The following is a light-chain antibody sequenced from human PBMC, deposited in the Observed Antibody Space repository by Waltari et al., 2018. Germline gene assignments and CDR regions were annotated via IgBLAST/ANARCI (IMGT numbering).Light chain of an antibody. CDR2: RNK. CDR3: AAWDDSLSGPV. V-gene: IGLV1-47*01. Sequence: QSVLTQPPSASGTPGQRVTISCSGSSSNIGSNFVYWYQQLPGTAPKRLISRNKQRPSGVPDRFSGSKSGTSASLAISGLRSEDEADYYCAAWDDSLSGPVFGGGTKLTVL. J-gene: IGLJ3*02. CDR1: SSNIGSNF.